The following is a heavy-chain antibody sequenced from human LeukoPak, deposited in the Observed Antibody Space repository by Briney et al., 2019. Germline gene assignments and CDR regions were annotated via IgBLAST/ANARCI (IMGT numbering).Heavy chain of an antibody. D-gene: IGHD5-18*01. J-gene: IGHJ4*02. CDR3: ARTVDTAMAQFDY. V-gene: IGHV4-39*07. Sequence: SETLSLTCTVSGGSISSSSYYWGWIRQPPGKGLEWIGSIYYSGSTYYNPSLKSRVTISVDTSKNQFSLKLSSVTAADTAVYYCARTVDTAMAQFDYWGQGTLVTVSS. CDR1: GGSISSSSYY. CDR2: IYYSGST.